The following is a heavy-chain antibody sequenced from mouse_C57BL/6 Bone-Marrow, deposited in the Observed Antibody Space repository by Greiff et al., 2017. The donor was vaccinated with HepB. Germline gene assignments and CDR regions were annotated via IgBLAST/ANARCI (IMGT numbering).Heavy chain of an antibody. CDR2: IDPETGGT. CDR3: TTCDYYGSFYAMDY. V-gene: IGHV1-15*01. J-gene: IGHJ4*01. D-gene: IGHD1-1*01. Sequence: VQLQESGAELVRPGASVTLSCKASGYTFTDYEMHWVKQTPVHGLEWIGAIDPETGGTAYNQKFKGKAILTADKSSSTAYMELRSLTSEDSAVYYCTTCDYYGSFYAMDYWGQGTSVTVSS. CDR1: GYTFTDYE.